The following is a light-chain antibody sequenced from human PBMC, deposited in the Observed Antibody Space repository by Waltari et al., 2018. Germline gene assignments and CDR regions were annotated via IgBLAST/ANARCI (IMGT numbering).Light chain of an antibody. CDR2: WAS. CDR1: QSVLYSSNNKNY. J-gene: IGKJ4*01. Sequence: DIVMTQSPDSLAVSLGERATINCKSSQSVLYSSNNKNYLAWYQQKPGQPPKLLIYWASTRESGVPDRFRGSGSGTDFTLTISSLQAEDVGVYYCQQYYSTPLTFGGGTKVEIK. CDR3: QQYYSTPLT. V-gene: IGKV4-1*01.